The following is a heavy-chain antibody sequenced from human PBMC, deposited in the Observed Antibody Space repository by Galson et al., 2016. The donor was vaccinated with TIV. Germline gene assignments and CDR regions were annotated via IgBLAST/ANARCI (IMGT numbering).Heavy chain of an antibody. CDR1: GFTFSSYA. J-gene: IGHJ4*02. CDR2: VSGSGGSR. D-gene: IGHD1-7*01. CDR3: TRDGRGNWKYVDYFDY. V-gene: IGHV3-23*01. Sequence: LRLSCAASGFTFSSYAMSWVRQAPGKGLEWVSYVSGSGGSRYYADSVQGRFTISRDSSKYTVYLQMNNLRPEDTALYFCTRDGRGNWKYVDYFDYWGQGTLVTVSS.